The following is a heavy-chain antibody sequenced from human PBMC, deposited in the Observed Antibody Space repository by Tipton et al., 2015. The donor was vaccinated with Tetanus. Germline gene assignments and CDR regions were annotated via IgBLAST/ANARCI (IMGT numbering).Heavy chain of an antibody. CDR2: IYYSGST. CDR1: GGSISSYY. J-gene: IGHJ3*02. V-gene: IGHV4-59*01. CDR3: ARAVGLWFGELPSAFDI. Sequence: TLSLTCTVSGGSISSYYWSWIRQPPGKGLEWIGYIYYSGSTNYNPSLKSRVTISVDTSKNQFSLKLSSVTAADTAVYYCARAVGLWFGELPSAFDIWGQGTMVTVSS. D-gene: IGHD3-10*01.